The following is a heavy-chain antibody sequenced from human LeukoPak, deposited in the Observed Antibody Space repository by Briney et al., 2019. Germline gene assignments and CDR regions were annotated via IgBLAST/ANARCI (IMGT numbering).Heavy chain of an antibody. J-gene: IGHJ4*02. V-gene: IGHV3-53*01. CDR3: ARDLYSSGWTDY. D-gene: IGHD6-19*01. CDR2: IYSGGST. CDR1: GFTVSSNY. Sequence: GGSLRLSCAASGFTVSSNYMSWVRRAPGKGLEWVSVIYSGGSTYYADSVKGRFTISRDNSKNTLYLQMNSLRAEDTAVYYCARDLYSSGWTDYWGQGTLVTVSS.